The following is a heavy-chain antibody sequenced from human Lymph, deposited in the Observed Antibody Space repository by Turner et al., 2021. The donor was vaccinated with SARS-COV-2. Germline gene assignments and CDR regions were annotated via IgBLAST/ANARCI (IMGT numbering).Heavy chain of an antibody. CDR2: IYYSGST. V-gene: IGHV4-39*01. D-gene: IGHD2-8*01. J-gene: IGHJ4*02. Sequence: QLQLQESGPGLVKPSETLSLTCTVAGRSISSSSYYWGWIRQPPGKGLEWIGSIYYSGSTYYNPSLKSRVTISVDTSKNQFSLKLSSVTAADTAVYYCARAPFIIVLMMYASGYFDNWGQGTLVTVSS. CDR1: GRSISSSSYY. CDR3: ARAPFIIVLMMYASGYFDN.